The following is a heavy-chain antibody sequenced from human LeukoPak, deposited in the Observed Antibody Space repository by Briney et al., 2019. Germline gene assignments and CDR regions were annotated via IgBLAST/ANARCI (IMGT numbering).Heavy chain of an antibody. J-gene: IGHJ4*02. CDR1: GYTLTELS. D-gene: IGHD3-3*01. CDR2: FDPEDGET. Sequence: ASVKVSCKVSGYTLTELSMHWVRQAPGKGLEWMGGFDPEDGETIYAQKFQGRVTMTRNTSISTAYMELSSLRSEDTAVYYCARGQRYYDFWSGYYQFDYWGQGTVVTVSS. CDR3: ARGQRYYDFWSGYYQFDY. V-gene: IGHV1-24*01.